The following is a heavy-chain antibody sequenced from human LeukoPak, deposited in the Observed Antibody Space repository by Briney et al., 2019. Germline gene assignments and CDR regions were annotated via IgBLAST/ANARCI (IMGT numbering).Heavy chain of an antibody. J-gene: IGHJ6*02. CDR2: ISAYNGNT. Sequence: ASVKVSCKASGYTFTSYGISWVRQAPGQGLEWMGWISAYNGNTNYAQKLQGRVTMTTDTSTSTAYMELRSLRSDDKAVYYCARAAAGESAHYYYYGMDVWGQGTTVTVSS. CDR1: GYTFTSYG. CDR3: ARAAAGESAHYYYYGMDV. D-gene: IGHD6-25*01. V-gene: IGHV1-18*01.